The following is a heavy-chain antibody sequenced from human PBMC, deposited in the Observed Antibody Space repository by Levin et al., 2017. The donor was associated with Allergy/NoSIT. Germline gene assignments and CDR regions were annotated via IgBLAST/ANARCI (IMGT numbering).Heavy chain of an antibody. CDR2: ITDDSVTI. V-gene: IGHV3-48*04. J-gene: IGHJ4*02. CDR3: ARDPSPADGAGGNLDY. D-gene: IGHD3-10*01. Sequence: HPGGSLRLSCAASGFTFGSYAMNWVRQAPGKGLEWVSYITDDSVTIKYGKSVEGRFTISRDNAKNSLYLQMNSLRAEDTAVYFCARDPSPADGAGGNLDYWGQGTLVTVSS. CDR1: GFTFGSYA.